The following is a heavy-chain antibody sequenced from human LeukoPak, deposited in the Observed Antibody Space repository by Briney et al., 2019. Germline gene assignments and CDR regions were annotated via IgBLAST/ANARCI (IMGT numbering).Heavy chain of an antibody. CDR3: ARGSCSGGSCYSVDY. CDR1: GGSISSGSYS. V-gene: IGHV4-61*09. J-gene: IGHJ4*02. D-gene: IGHD2-15*01. Sequence: PSETLSLTCTVSGGSISSGSYSWSWIRQPAGKGLEWVGHVYTSGSTNSNPSLKSRVTISVDTSKNQFSLKLSSVTAADTAVYYCARGSCSGGSCYSVDYWGQGTLVTVSS. CDR2: VYTSGST.